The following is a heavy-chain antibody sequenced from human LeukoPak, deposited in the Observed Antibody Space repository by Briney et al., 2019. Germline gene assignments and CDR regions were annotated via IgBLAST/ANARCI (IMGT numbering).Heavy chain of an antibody. V-gene: IGHV1-46*01. Sequence: ASVKVSCKASGYTFTSYYMHWVRQAPGQGLEWMGIINPSGGSTSYAQKFQGRVTMTRDMSTSTVYMELSSLRSEDTAVYYCARDGAATIPLDYWGQGTLVTVSS. CDR1: GYTFTSYY. CDR2: INPSGGST. CDR3: ARDGAATIPLDY. J-gene: IGHJ4*02. D-gene: IGHD5-12*01.